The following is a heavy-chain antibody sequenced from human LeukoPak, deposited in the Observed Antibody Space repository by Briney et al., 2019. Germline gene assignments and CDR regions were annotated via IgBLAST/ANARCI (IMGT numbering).Heavy chain of an antibody. CDR3: ARDPTYYYDSSTLYLGFDP. CDR1: GYTFTGYY. CDR2: INPNSGGT. J-gene: IGHJ5*02. Sequence: ASVKVSCKASGYTFTGYYMHWVRQAPGQGLEWMGWINPNSGGTNYAQKFQGRVTMTRDTSISTAYMELSRLRSDDTAVYYCARDPTYYYDSSTLYLGFDPWGQGTLVTVSS. V-gene: IGHV1-2*02. D-gene: IGHD3-22*01.